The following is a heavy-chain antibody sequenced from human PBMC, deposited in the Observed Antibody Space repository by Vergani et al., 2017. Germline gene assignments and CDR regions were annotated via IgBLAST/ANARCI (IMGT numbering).Heavy chain of an antibody. J-gene: IGHJ4*02. Sequence: EVQLVESGGGLVKPGGSLRLSCAASGFTFSSYSMNWVRQAPGKGLEWVSSISSSSSYIYYADSVKGRFTISRDNAKNSLYLQMNSLRAEDTAVYYCASENDYGDSRAGYGGQGTLVTVSS. D-gene: IGHD4-17*01. CDR1: GFTFSSYS. CDR3: ASENDYGDSRAGY. V-gene: IGHV3-21*01. CDR2: ISSSSSYI.